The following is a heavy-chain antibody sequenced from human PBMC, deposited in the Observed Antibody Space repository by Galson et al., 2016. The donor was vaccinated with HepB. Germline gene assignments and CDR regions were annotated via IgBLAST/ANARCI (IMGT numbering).Heavy chain of an antibody. CDR3: ARDQYVRGSGWYSASGC. D-gene: IGHD6-13*01. CDR2: ILYDGSDK. Sequence: SQRLSCAASGFTFSSYKMHWVRQAPGKGLDWVAVILYDGSDKYYADSVKGRFTISRDNSKNTLYLQMNGLRAEDTAVYYCARDQYVRGSGWYSASGCWGQGTLVTVSS. J-gene: IGHJ4*02. CDR1: GFTFSSYK. V-gene: IGHV3-30*04.